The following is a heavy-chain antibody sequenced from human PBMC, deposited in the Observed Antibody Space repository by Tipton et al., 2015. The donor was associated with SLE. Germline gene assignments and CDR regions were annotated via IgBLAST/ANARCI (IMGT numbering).Heavy chain of an antibody. Sequence: PSLTCTVSGYSISSGHYWGWIRQSPGKGLEWIGSISHSGNTYYNPSLQSRVRMSVDTSKNQVLVRLNSVTAADTAVYYCARHDYDDNGYYMHYFDYWGQGTLVTVSS. CDR1: GYSISSGHY. CDR3: ARHDYDDNGYYMHYFDY. D-gene: IGHD3-22*01. CDR2: ISHSGNT. V-gene: IGHV4-38-2*02. J-gene: IGHJ4*02.